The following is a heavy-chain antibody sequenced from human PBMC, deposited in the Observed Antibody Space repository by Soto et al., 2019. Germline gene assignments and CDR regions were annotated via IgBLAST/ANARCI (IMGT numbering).Heavy chain of an antibody. CDR1: GFTFSSYS. V-gene: IGHV3-21*01. J-gene: IGHJ4*02. Sequence: EVQLVESGGGLVKPGGSLRLSCAASGFTFSSYSMNWVRQAPGKGLEWVSSISSSSSYIYYADSVKGRFTISRDSAKNSLYLQMNSLRAEDTAVYYCASLPSGRELIDYWGQGTLVTVSS. CDR2: ISSSSSYI. CDR3: ASLPSGRELIDY. D-gene: IGHD1-26*01.